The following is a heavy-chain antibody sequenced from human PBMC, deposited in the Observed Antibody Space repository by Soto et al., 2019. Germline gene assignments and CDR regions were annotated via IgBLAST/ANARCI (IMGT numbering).Heavy chain of an antibody. Sequence: ASVKVSCKASGYTFTGYYMHWVRQAPGQGLEWMGWINPNSGGTNYAQKFQGWVTMTRDASISTAYMELSRLRSDDTAVYYCARGGSSSLHYYYYYMDVWGKGTTVTVSS. CDR2: INPNSGGT. D-gene: IGHD6-6*01. CDR3: ARGGSSSLHYYYYYMDV. V-gene: IGHV1-2*04. J-gene: IGHJ6*03. CDR1: GYTFTGYY.